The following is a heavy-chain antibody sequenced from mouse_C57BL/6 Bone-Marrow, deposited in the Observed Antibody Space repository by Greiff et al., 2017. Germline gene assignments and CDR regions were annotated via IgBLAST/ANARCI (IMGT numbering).Heavy chain of an antibody. Sequence: VKVVESGPGLVQPSQSLSITCTVSGFSLTSYGVHWVRQSPGKGLEWLGVIWSGGSTDYNAAFISRLSISKDNSKSQVFFKMNSLQADDTAIYYCARGTRFAYWGQGTLVTVSA. CDR2: IWSGGST. V-gene: IGHV2-2*01. J-gene: IGHJ3*01. CDR1: GFSLTSYG. CDR3: ARGTRFAY. D-gene: IGHD3-3*01.